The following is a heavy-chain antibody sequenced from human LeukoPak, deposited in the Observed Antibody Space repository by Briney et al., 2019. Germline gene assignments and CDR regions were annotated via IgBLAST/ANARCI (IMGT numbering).Heavy chain of an antibody. CDR1: GGSFSGYY. Sequence: SETLSLTCAVYGGSFSGYYWSWIRQPPGKGLEWIGEINHSGSTNYNPSLKSRVTISVDTSKNQLSLKLSSVTAADTAVYYCARGSLGYCSGGSCYLYYFDYWGQGTLVTVSS. D-gene: IGHD2-15*01. CDR2: INHSGST. CDR3: ARGSLGYCSGGSCYLYYFDY. J-gene: IGHJ4*02. V-gene: IGHV4-34*01.